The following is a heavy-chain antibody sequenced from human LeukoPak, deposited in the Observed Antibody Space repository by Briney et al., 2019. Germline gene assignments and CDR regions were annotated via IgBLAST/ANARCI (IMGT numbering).Heavy chain of an antibody. J-gene: IGHJ5*02. CDR3: ARESERNDGWFDP. Sequence: ASVKVSCKASGYTFTIHDFNWVRQAPGQGLEWMGWVSPKTGRTGYAPKFQGRVYMTTNASLSTAYMELSSLRSDDTAVYFRARESERNDGWFDPWGQGTLVTVSS. CDR2: VSPKTGRT. CDR1: GYTFTIHD. D-gene: IGHD1-1*01. V-gene: IGHV1-8*01.